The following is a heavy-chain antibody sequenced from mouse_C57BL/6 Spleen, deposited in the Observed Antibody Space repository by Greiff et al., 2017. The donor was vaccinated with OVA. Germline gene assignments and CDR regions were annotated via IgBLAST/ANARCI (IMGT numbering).Heavy chain of an antibody. D-gene: IGHD2-3*01. CDR2: IHPNSGST. V-gene: IGHV1-64*01. Sequence: QVQLQQPGAELVKPGASVKLSCKASGYTFTSYWMHWVKQRPGQGLEWIGMIHPNSGSTNYNEKFKSKATLTVDKSSSTAYMQLSSLTSEDSAVYYCARWLLLGAGTGYFDYWGQGTTLTVSS. CDR1: GYTFTSYW. J-gene: IGHJ2*01. CDR3: ARWLLLGAGTGYFDY.